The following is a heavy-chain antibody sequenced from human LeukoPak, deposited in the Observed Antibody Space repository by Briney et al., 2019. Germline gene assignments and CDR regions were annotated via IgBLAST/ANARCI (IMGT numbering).Heavy chain of an antibody. CDR2: IRYGGSNK. V-gene: IGHV3-30*02. CDR1: GFTFSSYG. J-gene: IGHJ6*03. CDR3: AKDVAHYMDV. Sequence: GGSLRLSCAASGFTFSSYGMHWVRQAPGKGLEWVAFIRYGGSNKYYADSVKGRFTISRDNSKNTLYLQMNSLRAEDTAVYYCAKDVAHYMDVWGKGTTVTVSS.